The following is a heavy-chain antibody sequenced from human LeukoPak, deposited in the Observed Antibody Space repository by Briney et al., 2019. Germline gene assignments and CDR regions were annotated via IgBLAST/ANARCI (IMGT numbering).Heavy chain of an antibody. CDR1: GFTFRSYA. V-gene: IGHV3-23*01. J-gene: IGHJ3*02. CDR3: AKVSTYGDDYHDAFDI. D-gene: IGHD4-17*01. CDR2: VSGSGGTT. Sequence: GGSLRLSCAASGFTFRSYAMSWVRQAPGKGLEWVSAVSGSGGTTYYADSVRGRFTISRDNSKNTLYLQMNSLRAEDTAVYYCAKVSTYGDDYHDAFDIWGQGTMATVSS.